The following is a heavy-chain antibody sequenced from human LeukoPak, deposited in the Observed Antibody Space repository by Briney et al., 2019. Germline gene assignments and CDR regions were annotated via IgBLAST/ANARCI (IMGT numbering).Heavy chain of an antibody. CDR3: ARVQFTVTPLGFDP. Sequence: ETLSLTCTVSGGSISSYYWSWIRQPPGKGLEWIGYIYYSGSTNYNPSLKSRVTISVDTSKNQFSLKLSSVTAADTAVYYCARVQFTVTPLGFDPWGQGTLVIVSS. CDR2: IYYSGST. D-gene: IGHD4-17*01. V-gene: IGHV4-59*01. J-gene: IGHJ5*02. CDR1: GGSISSYY.